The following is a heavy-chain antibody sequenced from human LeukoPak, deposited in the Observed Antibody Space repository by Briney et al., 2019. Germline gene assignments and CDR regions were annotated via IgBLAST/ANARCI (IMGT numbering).Heavy chain of an antibody. CDR1: AXSFSSFA. CDR3: AKRGGSTVVTPEDY. D-gene: IGHD4-23*01. CDR2: ISGSGGNT. Sequence: TGGSLRLSCAASAXSFSSFAMSWVRQAPGKGLEWVSVISGSGGNTYYADSVKGRFTISRDNSKNILYLQMNSLRAEDTAVYYCAKRGGSTVVTPEDYWGQGTVVTVSS. V-gene: IGHV3-23*01. J-gene: IGHJ4*02.